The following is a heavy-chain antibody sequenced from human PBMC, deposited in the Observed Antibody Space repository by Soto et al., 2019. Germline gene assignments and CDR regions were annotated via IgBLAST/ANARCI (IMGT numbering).Heavy chain of an antibody. CDR1: GGSISSYY. J-gene: IGHJ4*02. D-gene: IGHD4-17*01. CDR2: IYYSGST. V-gene: IGHV4-59*01. Sequence: SETLSLTCTVSGGSISSYYWSWIRQPPGKGLEWIGYIYYSGSTNYNPSLKSRVTISVDTSKNQFSLKLGSVTAADTAVYYCARETTVTTVFDYWGQGTLVTVS. CDR3: ARETTVTTVFDY.